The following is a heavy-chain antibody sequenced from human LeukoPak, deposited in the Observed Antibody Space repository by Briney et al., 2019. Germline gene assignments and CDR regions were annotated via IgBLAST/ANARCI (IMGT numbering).Heavy chain of an antibody. CDR3: ARDMTDWWFDP. V-gene: IGHV4-34*01. CDR2: INHSGST. CDR1: GGSFSGYY. J-gene: IGHJ5*02. Sequence: SETLSLTCAVYGGSFSGYYWSWIRQPPGKGLEWIGEINHSGSTNYNPSLKSRVTISVDTSKNQFSLKLSSVTAADTAVYYCARDMTDWWFDPWGQGTLVTVSS. D-gene: IGHD3-9*01.